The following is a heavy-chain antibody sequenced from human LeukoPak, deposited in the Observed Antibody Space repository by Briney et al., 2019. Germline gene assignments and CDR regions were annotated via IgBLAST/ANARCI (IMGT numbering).Heavy chain of an antibody. CDR3: ARVPIEQQLVPFDY. J-gene: IGHJ4*02. CDR2: ISSSSSYI. CDR1: GFTFSSYS. D-gene: IGHD6-13*01. Sequence: GGSLRLSCAASGFTFSSYSMNWVRQAPGKGLEWVSSISSSSSYIYYADSVKGRFTISRDNAKNSLYLQMNSLRAEDTAVYYCARVPIEQQLVPFDYWGQGTLVTVSS. V-gene: IGHV3-21*01.